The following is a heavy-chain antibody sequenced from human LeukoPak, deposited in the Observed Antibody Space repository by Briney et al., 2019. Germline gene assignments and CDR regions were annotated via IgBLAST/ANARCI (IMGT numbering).Heavy chain of an antibody. J-gene: IGHJ5*02. CDR3: ARDAITIFGVVTPFDP. Sequence: ASMKVSCKASGYTFTSYGISWVRQAPGQGLEWMGWISAYNGNTNYAQKLQGRVTMTTDTSTSTAYMELRSLRSDDTAVYYCARDAITIFGVVTPFDPWGQGTLVTVSS. D-gene: IGHD3-3*01. V-gene: IGHV1-18*01. CDR1: GYTFTSYG. CDR2: ISAYNGNT.